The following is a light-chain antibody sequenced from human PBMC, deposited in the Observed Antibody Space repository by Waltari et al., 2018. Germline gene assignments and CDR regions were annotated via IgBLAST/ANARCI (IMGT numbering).Light chain of an antibody. CDR2: KDY. J-gene: IGLJ3*02. V-gene: IGLV1-47*01. CDR3: ATWDDSLNGWV. Sequence: QSVLTQPPSASGAPGQEVSISCSGGSTTITNYVFWYQQFPGPAPKLIVYKDYERPSWVPDRFSASKSGTSASLAISGLRSDDEADYYCATWDDSLNGWVFGGGTKLTVL. CDR1: STTITNY.